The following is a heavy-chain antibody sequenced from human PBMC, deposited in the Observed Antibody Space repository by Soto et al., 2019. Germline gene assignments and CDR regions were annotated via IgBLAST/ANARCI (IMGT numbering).Heavy chain of an antibody. CDR3: AMGLAAAGPLDY. Sequence: PGGSLRLSCAASGFTFTRYSMNWVRQAPGKGLEWVSSISSTTNYIYYGDSMKGRFTISRDNAKNSLYLVLNSLRAEDTAVYYCAMGLAAAGPLDYWGQGTLVTSPQ. V-gene: IGHV3-21*04. CDR2: ISSTTNYI. CDR1: GFTFTRYS. J-gene: IGHJ4*02. D-gene: IGHD6-13*01.